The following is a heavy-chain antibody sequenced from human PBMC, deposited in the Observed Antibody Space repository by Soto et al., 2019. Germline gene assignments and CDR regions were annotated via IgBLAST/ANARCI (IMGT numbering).Heavy chain of an antibody. CDR1: GFTFSGHY. CDR3: STTVITAPLFEY. J-gene: IGHJ4*02. V-gene: IGHV3-72*01. Sequence: EVQLVESGGGLVQPGGSLRLSCEGSGFTFSGHYMDWVRQAPGKGLEWLGRIRNKPNGHTTAYAASVKGRFTISRDDSKNLVDRQMNSLKSEDTSLYYCSTTVITAPLFEYWGQGTLVAVSS. CDR2: IRNKPNGHTT. D-gene: IGHD2-21*02.